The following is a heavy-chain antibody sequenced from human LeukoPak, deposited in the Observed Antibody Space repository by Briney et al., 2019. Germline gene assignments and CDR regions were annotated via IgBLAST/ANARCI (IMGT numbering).Heavy chain of an antibody. CDR2: INPNSGDT. Sequence: ASVKVSCKASGYTFTGYYRHWVRQAPGQGLEWMGWINPNSGDTNYAQRFQDRVTMTRDTSINTAYMELSRLRSDGTAVYYCATTNSRYCSSTSCYRGVDYWGQGTLVTVSS. CDR1: GYTFTGYY. V-gene: IGHV1-2*02. J-gene: IGHJ4*02. CDR3: ATTNSRYCSSTSCYRGVDY. D-gene: IGHD2-2*02.